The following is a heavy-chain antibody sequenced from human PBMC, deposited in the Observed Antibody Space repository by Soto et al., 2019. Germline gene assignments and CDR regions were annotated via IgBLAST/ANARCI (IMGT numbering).Heavy chain of an antibody. Sequence: DEQLVESGGGLVQPGGSLRVSCAGSGFTFRNYWMGWVRQAPGRRLEWVANIKQDGSERSYADSVKGRFTISRDNAKNSLFLQMSSMGADDTAVYYCVRENYFDYWGQGILVIVSS. CDR3: VRENYFDY. CDR1: GFTFRNYW. J-gene: IGHJ4*02. V-gene: IGHV3-7*01. CDR2: IKQDGSER.